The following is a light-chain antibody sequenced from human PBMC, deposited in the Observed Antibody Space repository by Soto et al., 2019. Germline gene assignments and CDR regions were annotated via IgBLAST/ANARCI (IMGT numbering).Light chain of an antibody. CDR3: QTWGTGIVV. CDR1: SGHSSYA. CDR2: LNSDGSH. Sequence: QPVLTQSPSAAAPLGASVKLTCTLSSGHSSYAIAWHQQPPEKGPRYLMKLNSDGSHRKGDGIPDRFSGSSSGAERYLTISSLQSEDEADYYCQTWGTGIVVFGGGTKLTVL. J-gene: IGLJ2*01. V-gene: IGLV4-69*01.